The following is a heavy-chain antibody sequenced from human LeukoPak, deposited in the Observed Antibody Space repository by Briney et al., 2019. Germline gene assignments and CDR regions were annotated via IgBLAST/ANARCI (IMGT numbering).Heavy chain of an antibody. CDR1: GYSISSGYY. CDR3: ARMEITMIKGNAFDI. CDR2: IYHSGST. D-gene: IGHD3-22*01. Sequence: SETLSLTCTVSGYSISSGYYWGWIRQPPGKGLEWIGSIYHSGSTYYNPSLKSRVTISVDTSKNQFSLKLSSVTAADTAVYYCARMEITMIKGNAFDIWGQGTMVTVSS. V-gene: IGHV4-38-2*02. J-gene: IGHJ3*02.